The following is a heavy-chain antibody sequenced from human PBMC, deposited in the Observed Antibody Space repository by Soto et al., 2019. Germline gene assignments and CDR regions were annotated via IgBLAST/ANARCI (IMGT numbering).Heavy chain of an antibody. CDR1: GGTFGDYG. CDR2: ILPVFRTP. D-gene: IGHD3-10*01. CDR3: AREDGEGGRDV. V-gene: IGHV1-69*01. J-gene: IGHJ6*02. Sequence: QMHLVQSGPEVRKPGSSVKVSCKASGGTFGDYGIDWVRQAPGHGLEWMGGILPVFRTPRNAQKFEGRVSPTVEVVTNTACMALESLRPEDPATYYCAREDGEGGRDVGGQGTTVSVSS.